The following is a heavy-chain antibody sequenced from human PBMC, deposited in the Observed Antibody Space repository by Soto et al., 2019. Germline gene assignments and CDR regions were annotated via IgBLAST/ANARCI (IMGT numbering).Heavy chain of an antibody. CDR3: ARLPNIGPNPPFDH. Sequence: TSETLSLTCAVSGGSISSGGYSWSWIRRPPGKGLEWIGYIYHSGSTYYNPSLRSRVTISVDRSRNQFSLKLSSVTAADTAVYYCARLPNIGPNPPFDHWGQGILVTVSS. V-gene: IGHV4-30-2*01. CDR1: GGSISSGGYS. CDR2: IYHSGST. J-gene: IGHJ4*02. D-gene: IGHD2-15*01.